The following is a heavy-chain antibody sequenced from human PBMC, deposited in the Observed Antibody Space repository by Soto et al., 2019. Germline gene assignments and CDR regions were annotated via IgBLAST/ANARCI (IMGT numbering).Heavy chain of an antibody. Sequence: SETLSLTCSVSGGSISSSSYFWGWIRQPPGKGLEWIGSIYYSGSTYYNPSLKSRVTVSVDTSKNQFSLKLSSVTAADTAVYYCAREFQYCISTSCYLDAFDIWGQGTMVTVSS. V-gene: IGHV4-39*02. D-gene: IGHD2-2*01. J-gene: IGHJ3*02. CDR2: IYYSGST. CDR3: AREFQYCISTSCYLDAFDI. CDR1: GGSISSSSYF.